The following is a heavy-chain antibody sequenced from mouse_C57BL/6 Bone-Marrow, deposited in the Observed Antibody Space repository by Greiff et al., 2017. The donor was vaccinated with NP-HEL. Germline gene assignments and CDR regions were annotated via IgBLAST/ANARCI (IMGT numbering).Heavy chain of an antibody. Sequence: EVQLQQSGPELVKPGASVKISCKASGYTFTDYYMNWVKQSHGKSLEWIGDINPNNGGTSYNQKFKGKATLTVDKSSSTAYMELRSLTSEDSAVYYCARSDYEYTSSDVWGTGTTVTVSS. V-gene: IGHV1-26*01. CDR2: INPNNGGT. J-gene: IGHJ1*03. D-gene: IGHD2-4*01. CDR1: GYTFTDYY. CDR3: ARSDYEYTSSDV.